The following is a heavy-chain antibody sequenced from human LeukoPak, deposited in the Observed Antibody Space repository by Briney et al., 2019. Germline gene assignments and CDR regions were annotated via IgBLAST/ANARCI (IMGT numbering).Heavy chain of an antibody. Sequence: ASVKVSCKASGFTFTSSAVQWVRQARGQRLEWIGWIVVGSGNTNYAQKFQERVTITRDTSASTAYMELSSLRSEDTAVYYCARDIGSGWLNYFDYWGQGTLVTVSS. D-gene: IGHD6-19*01. CDR1: GFTFTSSA. CDR3: ARDIGSGWLNYFDY. CDR2: IVVGSGNT. J-gene: IGHJ4*02. V-gene: IGHV1-58*01.